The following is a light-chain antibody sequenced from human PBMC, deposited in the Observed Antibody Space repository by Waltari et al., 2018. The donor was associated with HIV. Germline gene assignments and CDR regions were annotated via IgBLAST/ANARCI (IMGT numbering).Light chain of an antibody. CDR2: DDS. CDR3: QVWDSSTDLRV. CDR1: NIGSKG. V-gene: IGLV3-21*02. J-gene: IGLJ2*01. Sequence: SYVLTQPPSVSVAPGQTARITCGGNNIGSKGVHWYQQKPSQAPVLVVYDDSDRPSGIPERFAGASSWNPATLTISRVEAGDEADFYCQVWDSSTDLRVFGGGTKLTVL.